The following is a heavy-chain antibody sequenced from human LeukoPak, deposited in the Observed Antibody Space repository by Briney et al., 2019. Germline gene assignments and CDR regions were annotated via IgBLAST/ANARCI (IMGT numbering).Heavy chain of an antibody. Sequence: ASVKVFCKASGYTFTSYGISWVRQAPGQGLEWMGWISAYNGNTNYAQKLQGRVTMTTDTSTSTAYMELRSLRSDDTAVYYCASRSSSLGQFDYWGQGTLVTVSS. V-gene: IGHV1-18*01. CDR2: ISAYNGNT. J-gene: IGHJ4*02. CDR3: ASRSSSLGQFDY. CDR1: GYTFTSYG. D-gene: IGHD6-13*01.